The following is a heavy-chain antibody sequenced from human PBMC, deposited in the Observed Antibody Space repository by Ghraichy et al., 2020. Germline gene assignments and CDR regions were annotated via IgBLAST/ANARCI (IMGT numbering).Heavy chain of an antibody. CDR2: ILYDGNNK. Sequence: GESLNISCAASGFTFSSYAMYWVRQAPGKGLEWVAAILYDGNNKYYADSVKGRFTISRDNSKNTLYLQMNSLRADDTAVYYCANGAHITTAGTEAFDYWGQGTLVTVSS. CDR3: ANGAHITTAGTEAFDY. V-gene: IGHV3-30*18. J-gene: IGHJ4*02. D-gene: IGHD6-13*01. CDR1: GFTFSSYA.